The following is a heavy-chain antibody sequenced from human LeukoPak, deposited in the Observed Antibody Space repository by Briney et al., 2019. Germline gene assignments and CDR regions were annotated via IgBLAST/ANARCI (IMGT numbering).Heavy chain of an antibody. D-gene: IGHD6-13*01. V-gene: IGHV4-61*01. CDR2: IYYSGST. Sequence: PSETLSLTCTVSGGSVSSGSYYWSWIRQPPGKGLEWIGYIYYSGSTNYNPSLKSRVTISVDTSKNQFSLKLSSVTAADTAVYYCAREAIAAAGTYCYGMDVWGQGTTVTVSS. CDR1: GGSVSSGSYY. J-gene: IGHJ6*02. CDR3: AREAIAAAGTYCYGMDV.